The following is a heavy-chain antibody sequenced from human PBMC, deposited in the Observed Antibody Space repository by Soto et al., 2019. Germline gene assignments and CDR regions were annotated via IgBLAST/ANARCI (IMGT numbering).Heavy chain of an antibody. CDR3: ARYLQTLTEDYYGMDV. CDR2: IYPGDSDT. Sequence: PGESLKISCKGSGYSFTSYWIGWVRQMPGKGLEWMGIIYPGDSDTRYSPSFQGQVTISADKSISTAYLQWSSLKASDTAMYYCARYLQTLTEDYYGMDVWGQGTTVTVSS. V-gene: IGHV5-51*01. J-gene: IGHJ6*02. CDR1: GYSFTSYW. D-gene: IGHD7-27*01.